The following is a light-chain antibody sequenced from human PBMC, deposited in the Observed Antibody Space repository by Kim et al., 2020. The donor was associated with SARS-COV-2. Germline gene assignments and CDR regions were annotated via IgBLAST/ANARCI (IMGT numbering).Light chain of an antibody. V-gene: IGLV2-14*01. J-gene: IGLJ2*01. CDR3: SSYTSSTTLVV. CDR1: SSDVGGYNY. Sequence: QSALTQPASVSGSPGQSITISCTGTSSDVGGYNYVSWYQQHPVKAPKLMIYEVSNRPSGVSNRFSGSKSGNTASLTISGLQAEDEADYYCSSYTSSTTLVVFGGGTQLTVL. CDR2: EVS.